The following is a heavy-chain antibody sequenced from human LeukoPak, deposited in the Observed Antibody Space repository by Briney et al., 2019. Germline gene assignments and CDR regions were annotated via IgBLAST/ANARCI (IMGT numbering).Heavy chain of an antibody. V-gene: IGHV1-3*01. CDR2: INAGNGNT. Sequence: ASVKVSCKASGYTFTSYAMHRVRQAPGQRLEWMGWINAGNGNTKYSQKFQGRVTITRDTSASTAYMELCSLRSEDTAVYYCARVGVWFGELGLFDYWGQGTLVTVSS. CDR1: GYTFTSYA. D-gene: IGHD3-10*01. J-gene: IGHJ4*02. CDR3: ARVGVWFGELGLFDY.